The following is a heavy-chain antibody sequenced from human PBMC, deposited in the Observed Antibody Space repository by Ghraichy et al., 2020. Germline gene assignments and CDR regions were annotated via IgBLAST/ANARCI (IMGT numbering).Heavy chain of an antibody. V-gene: IGHV3-72*01. Sequence: GESLNISCAASGFTFSDHYMDWVRQAPGKGLEWVARSRNKANSFTTEYAASVKGRFTISRDGSKNSLYLQMNSLKIEDPAVYYCARGFRSFDCWGRGTLVTVSS. CDR1: GFTFSDHY. J-gene: IGHJ4*02. D-gene: IGHD2-21*01. CDR3: ARGFRSFDC. CDR2: SRNKANSFTT.